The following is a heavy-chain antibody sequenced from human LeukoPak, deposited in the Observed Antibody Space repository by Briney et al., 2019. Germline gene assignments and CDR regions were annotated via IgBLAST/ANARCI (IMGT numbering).Heavy chain of an antibody. J-gene: IGHJ3*02. CDR2: IYSGGST. Sequence: GGSLRLSCAASGFTFSNYAMSWVRQAPGKGLEWVSVIYSGGSTYYADSVKGRFTISRDNSKNTLYLQMNSLRAEDTAVYYCARGMTASLRANAGFDIWGQGTTVAVSS. CDR1: GFTFSNYA. CDR3: ARGMTASLRANAGFDI. V-gene: IGHV3-53*01. D-gene: IGHD2-21*02.